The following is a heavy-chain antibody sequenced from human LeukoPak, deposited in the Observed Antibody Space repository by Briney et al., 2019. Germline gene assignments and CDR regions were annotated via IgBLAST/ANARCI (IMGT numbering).Heavy chain of an antibody. Sequence: GGSLRLSCAASGFTFSSYSMNWVRQAPGKGLEWVSSISSSSSYIYYADSVKGRFTISRDNAKNSLYLQMNSLRAEDTAVYYCARDVSYDFWSGYSPDYWGQGTLVTVSS. CDR3: ARDVSYDFWSGYSPDY. J-gene: IGHJ4*02. V-gene: IGHV3-21*01. CDR2: ISSSSSYI. D-gene: IGHD3-3*01. CDR1: GFTFSSYS.